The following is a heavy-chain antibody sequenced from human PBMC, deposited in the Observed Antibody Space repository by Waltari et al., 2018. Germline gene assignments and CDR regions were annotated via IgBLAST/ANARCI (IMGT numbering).Heavy chain of an antibody. CDR1: GYSFPGYY. Sequence: QVQLVQSGAEVKKPGASVTVSCEASGYSFPGYYIHWVRQAPGQGLEWMGRISPTTYSTDYAEKFQGRITLTTETSINTAYMELTGLTSDDTAIFFCARVDHRATNYYYGFDHWGQGTLVTVSS. V-gene: IGHV1-2*06. J-gene: IGHJ4*02. CDR3: ARVDHRATNYYYGFDH. CDR2: ISPTTYST. D-gene: IGHD3-22*01.